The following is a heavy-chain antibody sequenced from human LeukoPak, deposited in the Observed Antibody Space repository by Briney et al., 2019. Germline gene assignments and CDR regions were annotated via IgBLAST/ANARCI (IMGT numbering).Heavy chain of an antibody. V-gene: IGHV3-48*03. J-gene: IGHJ3*02. Sequence: GGSLRLSCAASGFTFSSYEMNWVRQAPGKGLEWTSYISASGTITHYADSVEGRFTISRDNAKNSLYLQMNSRRAEDTAVYYCARAYPHDAFDIWGQGTMVTVSS. CDR3: ARAYPHDAFDI. CDR2: ISASGTIT. CDR1: GFTFSSYE.